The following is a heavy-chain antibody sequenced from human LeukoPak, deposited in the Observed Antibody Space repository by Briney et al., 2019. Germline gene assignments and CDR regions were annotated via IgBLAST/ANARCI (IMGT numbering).Heavy chain of an antibody. Sequence: GGSLRLSCAVSGFIFSSYGMHWVRQAPGKGLEWVAVIWYDGSNEYYADSVKGRSTISRDNIKNTLYLQMNSLRAEDTAVYYCARASINGDELGAFDIWGQGTMVTVSS. CDR2: IWYDGSNE. CDR1: GFIFSSYG. J-gene: IGHJ3*02. D-gene: IGHD4-17*01. CDR3: ARASINGDELGAFDI. V-gene: IGHV3-33*01.